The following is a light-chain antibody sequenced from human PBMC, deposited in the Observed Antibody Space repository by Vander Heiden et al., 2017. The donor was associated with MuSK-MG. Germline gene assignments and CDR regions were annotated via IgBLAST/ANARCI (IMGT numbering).Light chain of an antibody. CDR1: QSVSSSY. CDR2: GAS. J-gene: IGKJ5*01. V-gene: IGKV3-20*01. Sequence: EIVLTQSPGPLSLSPGERSTLSCRASQSVSSSYLAWYQQKPCQAPRLLIYGASSRATGIPDRLGGSGSGTDFTLTISRLEPEDFAVYYCQQYGSSPPITFGQGTRLEIK. CDR3: QQYGSSPPIT.